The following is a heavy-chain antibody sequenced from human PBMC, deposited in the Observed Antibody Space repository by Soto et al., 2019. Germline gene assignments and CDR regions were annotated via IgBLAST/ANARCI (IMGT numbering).Heavy chain of an antibody. V-gene: IGHV1-3*01. CDR2: INAGNGNT. CDR1: GYTFTSYA. J-gene: IGHJ4*02. D-gene: IGHD6-13*01. CDR3: ARAIMAAAPDY. Sequence: QVQLVQSGAEVKKPGASVKVSCKASGYTFTSYAMHWVRQAPGQRLEWMGWINAGNGNTKYSQKFQGRVTITRDTSASTAYMELSSLRSEATAVYCCARAIMAAAPDYWGQGTLVTVSS.